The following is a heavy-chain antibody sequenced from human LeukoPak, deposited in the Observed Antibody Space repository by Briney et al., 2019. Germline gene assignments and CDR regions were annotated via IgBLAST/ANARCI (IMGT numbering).Heavy chain of an antibody. CDR3: TSTVDY. Sequence: GGSLRLSCAASGFTFSSYEMNWVRQAPGKGLEWVSYISSSGNTKYYADSVKGRFTFSRDNAKNSLYLQMNSLTAEDTAVYYCTSTVDYWGQGTLVTVSS. D-gene: IGHD4-17*01. J-gene: IGHJ4*02. CDR1: GFTFSSYE. V-gene: IGHV3-48*03. CDR2: ISSSGNTK.